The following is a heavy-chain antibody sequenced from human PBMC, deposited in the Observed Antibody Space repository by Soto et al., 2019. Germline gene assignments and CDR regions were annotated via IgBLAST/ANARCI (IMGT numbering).Heavy chain of an antibody. CDR2: IIPIFGTA. Sequence: QVQLVQSGAEVKKPGSSVKVSCKASGGTFSSYAISWVRQAPGQGLEWMGGIIPIFGTANYAQKFQGRVTSTGDESTSTAHMELSSLRSEDTAVYYCRRTGAPTDYWGQGTRVTVSS. CDR3: RRTGAPTDY. J-gene: IGHJ4*02. CDR1: GGTFSSYA. V-gene: IGHV1-69*12.